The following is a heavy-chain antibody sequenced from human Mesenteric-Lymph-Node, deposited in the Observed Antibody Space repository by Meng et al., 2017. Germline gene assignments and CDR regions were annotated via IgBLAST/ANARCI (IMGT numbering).Heavy chain of an antibody. CDR3: VISSHN. CDR1: GGSITSTSSY. V-gene: IGHV4-39*07. D-gene: IGHD3-3*02. Sequence: QWQLQESGPGLVKPSQTLSLTCTVSGGSITSTSSYWGWVRQPPGKGLEWIGSIYYRGSTSYNPSLKSRISMSVDMSKNQFSLKVNSVTAADTAIYYCVISSHNWGQGTLVTVSS. J-gene: IGHJ4*02. CDR2: IYYRGST.